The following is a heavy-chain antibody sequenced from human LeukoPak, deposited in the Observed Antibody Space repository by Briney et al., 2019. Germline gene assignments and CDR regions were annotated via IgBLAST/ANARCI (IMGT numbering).Heavy chain of an antibody. J-gene: IGHJ4*02. CDR3: ARDWGLRLGLDY. D-gene: IGHD3-16*01. Sequence: GGSLRLSCAASGCTFSSSWMSWVRQAPGKGLAGVANIKQDGSEKYYVDSVKGRFTIFRENAKNSLYLQMNSLRAEDTAVYYCARDWGLRLGLDYWGQGTLVTVSS. CDR1: GCTFSSSW. CDR2: IKQDGSEK. V-gene: IGHV3-7*01.